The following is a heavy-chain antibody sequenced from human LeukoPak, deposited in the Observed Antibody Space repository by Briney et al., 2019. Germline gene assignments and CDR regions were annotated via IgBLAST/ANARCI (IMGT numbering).Heavy chain of an antibody. D-gene: IGHD6-6*01. V-gene: IGHV4-34*01. Sequence: SETLSLTCAVYGGSFSGYYWSWIRQPPGKGLEWIGEINHSGSTNYNPSLKSRVTISVDTSKNQFSLKLSSVTAADTAVYYCASLVTATKSGRLAARPYYFDYWGQGTLVTVSS. CDR3: ASLVTATKSGRLAARPYYFDY. CDR1: GGSFSGYY. J-gene: IGHJ4*02. CDR2: INHSGST.